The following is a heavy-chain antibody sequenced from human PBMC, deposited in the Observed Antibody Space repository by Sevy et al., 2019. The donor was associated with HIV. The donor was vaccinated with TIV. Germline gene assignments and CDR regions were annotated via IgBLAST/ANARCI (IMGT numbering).Heavy chain of an antibody. CDR1: GFIFSDYY. J-gene: IGHJ4*02. CDR3: AGEDWYDVIDY. CDR2: IGSGASTI. V-gene: IGHV3-11*01. Sequence: GGSLRLSCAASGFIFSDYYMSWIRQAPGKGLECISYIGSGASTILYADSVKGRFTISRDNAKNSLYLQMNSLRGDDTAVYYCAGEDWYDVIDYWGQGTLVTVSS. D-gene: IGHD1-1*01.